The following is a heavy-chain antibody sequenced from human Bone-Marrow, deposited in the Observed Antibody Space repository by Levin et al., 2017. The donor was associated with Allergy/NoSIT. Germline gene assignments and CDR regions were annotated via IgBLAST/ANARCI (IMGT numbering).Heavy chain of an antibody. Sequence: QSGGSLRLSCAASGFTFSSYGMHWVRQAPGKGLEWVAVISYDGSNKYYADSVKGRFTISRDNSKNTLYLQMNSLRAEDTAVYYCAKDFDGGAFDIWGQGTMVTVSS. V-gene: IGHV3-30*18. J-gene: IGHJ3*02. CDR1: GFTFSSYG. CDR3: AKDFDGGAFDI. CDR2: ISYDGSNK.